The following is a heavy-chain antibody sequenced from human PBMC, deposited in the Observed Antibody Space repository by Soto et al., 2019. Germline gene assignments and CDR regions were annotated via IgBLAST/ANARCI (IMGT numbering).Heavy chain of an antibody. CDR2: LSHDGSVT. CDR1: GFTFSTSG. V-gene: IGHV3-30*18. J-gene: IGHJ5*02. CDR3: AKDWGSSGWYNWFDP. Sequence: QVQMVESGGGVVQPGTSLRLSCATSGFTFSTSGMHWVRQAPGKGLEWVAMLSHDGSVTYYTDSVQGRFTISRDTPKNTLYLQMNSLRDEDTAIYYCAKDWGSSGWYNWFDPWGQGTRVTVS. D-gene: IGHD6-13*01.